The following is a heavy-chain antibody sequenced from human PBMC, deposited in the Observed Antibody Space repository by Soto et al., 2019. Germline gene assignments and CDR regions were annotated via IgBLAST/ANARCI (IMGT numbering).Heavy chain of an antibody. J-gene: IGHJ4*02. CDR1: GGSISSSSYY. D-gene: IGHD3-22*01. V-gene: IGHV4-39*02. Sequence: QLQLQESAPGLVKPSETLSLTCTVSGGSISSSSYYWGWICQPLGKGLEWIGSIYYRGNTYYNPSLKSRVTISVDTSKNHFSLILSSVTAADTAVYYCARVDSHGGLDSWGQGILVTVSS. CDR2: IYYRGNT. CDR3: ARVDSHGGLDS.